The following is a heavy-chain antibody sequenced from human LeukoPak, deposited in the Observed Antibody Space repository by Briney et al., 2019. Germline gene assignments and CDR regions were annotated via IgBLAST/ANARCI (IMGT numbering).Heavy chain of an antibody. V-gene: IGHV4-38-2*02. CDR2: ISQRGYS. J-gene: IGHJ4*02. CDR1: GYSISSGYY. D-gene: IGHD1-26*01. Sequence: SETLSLTCAVSGYSISSGYYWGWIRQPPGKGLQWIGSISQRGYSYYNPSLKSRVTISVDTSKNQFSLKLSSVTAADTAVYYCARDQSGSYYAYWGQGTLVTVSS. CDR3: ARDQSGSYYAY.